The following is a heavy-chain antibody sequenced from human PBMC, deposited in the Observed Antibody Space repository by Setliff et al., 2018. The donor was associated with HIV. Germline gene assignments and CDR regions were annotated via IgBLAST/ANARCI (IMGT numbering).Heavy chain of an antibody. CDR3: ARAHLTGTTVGLADY. Sequence: GASVKVSCKASGYTFTDYAMHWVRQAPGQRLEWVGWINVVNGNIKYSQKFQGRVTIIRDTSASTAYMELSSLRSEDTAVYYCARAHLTGTTVGLADYWGQGTLVTVPQ. D-gene: IGHD1-7*01. J-gene: IGHJ4*02. CDR1: GYTFTDYA. V-gene: IGHV1-3*01. CDR2: INVVNGNI.